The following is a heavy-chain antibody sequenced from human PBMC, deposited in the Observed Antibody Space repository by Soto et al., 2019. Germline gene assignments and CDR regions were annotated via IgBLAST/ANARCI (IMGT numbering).Heavy chain of an antibody. CDR3: ARDKDYGYGDSPSLGY. J-gene: IGHJ4*02. CDR1: GYTFTSYA. V-gene: IGHV1-3*01. CDR2: INAGNGNT. Sequence: ASVKVSCKAAGYTFTSYAMHWVRQDPGQRLEWMGWINAGNGNTKYSQKFQGRVTITRDTSASTAYMELSSLRSEDTAVYYCARDKDYGYGDSPSLGYWGQGTLVTVS. D-gene: IGHD4-17*01.